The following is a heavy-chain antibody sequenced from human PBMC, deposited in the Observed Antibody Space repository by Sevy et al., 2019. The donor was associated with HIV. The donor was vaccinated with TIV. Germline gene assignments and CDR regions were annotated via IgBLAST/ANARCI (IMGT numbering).Heavy chain of an antibody. CDR1: GFNFNNHA. CDR3: ARDRKVLLVVYAIPFDVFDI. J-gene: IGHJ3*02. V-gene: IGHV3-30*02. D-gene: IGHD2-8*02. CDR2: IRYDGSKE. Sequence: GGSLRLSCVASGFNFNNHAMHWVRQAPGKGLEWVASIRYDGSKEFYADSVKGRFTISRDNSKNTLYLEMNSLRPEDTAVYYCARDRKVLLVVYAIPFDVFDIWGQGTMVTVSS.